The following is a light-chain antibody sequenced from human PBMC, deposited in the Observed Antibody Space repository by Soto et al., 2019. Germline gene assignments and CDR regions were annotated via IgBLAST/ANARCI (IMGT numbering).Light chain of an antibody. CDR3: QQSYSTPMYT. J-gene: IGKJ2*01. CDR2: AAS. Sequence: DIQMTQSPSSLSASVGDRVTITCRASQSISSYLYWYQQKPGKAPKLLIYAASSLQSGVPSRFSGSGSGTDFTLTISSLQPEDFATYYYQQSYSTPMYTFGQGTKLEIK. V-gene: IGKV1-39*01. CDR1: QSISSY.